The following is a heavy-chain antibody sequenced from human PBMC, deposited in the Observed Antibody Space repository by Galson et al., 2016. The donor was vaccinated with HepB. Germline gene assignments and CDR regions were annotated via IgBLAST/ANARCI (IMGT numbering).Heavy chain of an antibody. J-gene: IGHJ3*02. D-gene: IGHD1-1*01. CDR3: ARVMTVTTDSDGFDT. CDR2: IYPKTGAT. CDR1: GYSFTAYH. V-gene: IGHV1-2*02. Sequence: SVKVSCKASGYSFTAYHLHWVRQAPGEGLEWVGWIYPKTGATKYAQRFQGRVTLTWDTSVTTAYMELARLRADDTAVYYCARVMTVTTDSDGFDTWGQGTVVTVSS.